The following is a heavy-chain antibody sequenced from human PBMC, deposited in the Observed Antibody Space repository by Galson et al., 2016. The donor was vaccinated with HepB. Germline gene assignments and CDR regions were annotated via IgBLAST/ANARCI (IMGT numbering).Heavy chain of an antibody. J-gene: IGHJ4*02. CDR2: IYTSGTT. CDR1: GVSINSSTYY. V-gene: IGHV4-61*02. D-gene: IGHD1-7*01. CDR3: GTSTGITEY. Sequence: TLSLTCTVSGVSINSSTYYWSWIRQPAGKGLEWIGRIYTSGTTNYNPSLKSRVTISVDMSKNQFFLSLPSVTAADTAVYYCGTSTGITEYWGQGILVTVSS.